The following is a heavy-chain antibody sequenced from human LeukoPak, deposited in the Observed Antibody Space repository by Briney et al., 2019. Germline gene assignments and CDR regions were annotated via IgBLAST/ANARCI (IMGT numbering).Heavy chain of an antibody. CDR3: AKVWWGKRTLDY. CDR1: GFTFSIHG. D-gene: IGHD3-16*01. J-gene: IGHJ4*02. CDR2: ISGGDDST. V-gene: IGHV3-23*01. Sequence: GGSLRLSCVASGFTFSIHGISWVRQPPGTGLEGVSTISGGDDSTYYTDSVRGRFTISRDNSKNTLYLQMNSLRAEDTALYYCAKVWWGKRTLDYWGQGNQVTVSS.